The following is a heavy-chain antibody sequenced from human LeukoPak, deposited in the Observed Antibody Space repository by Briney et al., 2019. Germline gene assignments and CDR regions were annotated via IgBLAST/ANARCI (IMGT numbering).Heavy chain of an antibody. J-gene: IGHJ4*02. CDR2: INPSGGST. CDR3: AREAAIYGDYQKADY. V-gene: IGHV1-46*01. Sequence: ASVKVSCKASGYTFTGYYMHWVRQAPGQGLEWMGIINPSGGSTSYAQKFQGRVTMTRDMSTSTVYMELSSLRSEDTAVYYCAREAAIYGDYQKADYWGQGTLVTVSS. CDR1: GYTFTGYY. D-gene: IGHD4-17*01.